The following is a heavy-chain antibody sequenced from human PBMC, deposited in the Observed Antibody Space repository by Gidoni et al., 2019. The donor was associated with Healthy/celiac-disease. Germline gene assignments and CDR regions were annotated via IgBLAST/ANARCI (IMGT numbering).Heavy chain of an antibody. D-gene: IGHD2-15*01. CDR2: FDTEDGET. CDR1: GDTLTELS. J-gene: IGHJ6*02. Sequence: SGASVKVSCKVSGDTLTELSIHWLRQAPGKGLEWMGGFDTEDGETIYAQKFQGRVTMTEDTSTDTAYMELSSLRSEDTAVYYCATIFKDIVVVVAATNHYGMDVWGQGTTVTVSS. V-gene: IGHV1-24*01. CDR3: ATIFKDIVVVVAATNHYGMDV.